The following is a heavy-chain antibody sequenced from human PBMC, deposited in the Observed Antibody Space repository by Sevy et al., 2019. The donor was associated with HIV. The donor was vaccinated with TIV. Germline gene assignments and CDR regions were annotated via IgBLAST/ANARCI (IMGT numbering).Heavy chain of an antibody. V-gene: IGHV4-59*01. CDR2: IYYSGST. CDR1: GGSISSYY. D-gene: IGHD6-13*01. Sequence: SETLSLTCTVSGGSISSYYWSWIRQPPGKGLEWIGYIYYSGSTNYNPSLKSRVTISVDTSKNQFSLKLSSVTAADTAVYYCARKGQLVLDYWGQGTLVTVSS. CDR3: ARKGQLVLDY. J-gene: IGHJ4*02.